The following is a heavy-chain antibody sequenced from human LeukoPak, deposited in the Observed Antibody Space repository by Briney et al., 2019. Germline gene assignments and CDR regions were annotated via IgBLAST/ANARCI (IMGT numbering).Heavy chain of an antibody. D-gene: IGHD3-10*01. CDR3: ARVAYYYGSGSYYMNDY. Sequence: GASVKVSCKASGYTFTGYYMHWVRQAPGQGLEWMGRINPNSGGTNYAQKFQGRVTMTRDTSISTAYMELSRLRCDDTAVYYCARVAYYYGSGSYYMNDYWGQGTLVTVSS. J-gene: IGHJ4*02. CDR1: GYTFTGYY. CDR2: INPNSGGT. V-gene: IGHV1-2*06.